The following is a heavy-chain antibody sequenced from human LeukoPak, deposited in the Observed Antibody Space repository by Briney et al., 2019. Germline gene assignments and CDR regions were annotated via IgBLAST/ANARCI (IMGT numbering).Heavy chain of an antibody. D-gene: IGHD1-26*01. CDR1: GGTFSSYA. V-gene: IGHV1-69*13. J-gene: IGHJ6*03. CDR3: ARDNSGSYQYYYYYMDV. Sequence: SVNVSCKASGGTFSSYAISWVRQAPGQGLEWMGGIIPIFGTANYAQKFQGRVTITADESTSTAYMELSSLRSEDTAVYYCARDNSGSYQYYYYYMDVWGKGTTVTVSS. CDR2: IIPIFGTA.